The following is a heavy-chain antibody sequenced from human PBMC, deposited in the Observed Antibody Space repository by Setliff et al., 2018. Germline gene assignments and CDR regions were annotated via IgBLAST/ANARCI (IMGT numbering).Heavy chain of an antibody. Sequence: ASVKVSCKTSGYFFRAFYISWVRQAPKEGLEYVGWINPGSGETHCTQKFQGWVTLTRDMSSSTAYLEMNNLKPDDTALYYCIRGVGFWSGNYSETTGGVDYWGPGTQVTVSS. CDR3: IRGVGFWSGNYSETTGGVDY. V-gene: IGHV1-2*04. J-gene: IGHJ4*02. D-gene: IGHD3-3*01. CDR1: GYFFRAFY. CDR2: INPGSGET.